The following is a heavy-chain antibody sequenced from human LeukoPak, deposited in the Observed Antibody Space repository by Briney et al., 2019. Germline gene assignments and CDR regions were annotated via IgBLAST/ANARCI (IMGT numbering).Heavy chain of an antibody. CDR2: IYSGGST. CDR3: SSGGYCSSTRCYGEI. V-gene: IGHV3-53*01. CDR1: GFTVSSNY. J-gene: IGHJ4*02. D-gene: IGHD2-2*01. Sequence: GGSLRLSCAASGFTVSSNYMSGVRQAPGKGPEWVSDIYSGGSTYYADSVKGRFTISRDNSKNTLYLQMNSLRAEDTAVYYCSSGGYCSSTRCYGEIWGQGTLVTVSS.